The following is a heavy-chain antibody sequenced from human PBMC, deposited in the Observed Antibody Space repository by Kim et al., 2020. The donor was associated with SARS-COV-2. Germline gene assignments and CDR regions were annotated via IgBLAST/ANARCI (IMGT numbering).Heavy chain of an antibody. V-gene: IGHV4-31*02. CDR3: ARAPGSSSWYPSWFDP. Sequence: NPSLKSRVTISVDTSKNQFSQKLRSVTAADTAVYYCARAPGSSSWYPSWFDPWGQGTLVTVSS. D-gene: IGHD6-13*01. J-gene: IGHJ5*02.